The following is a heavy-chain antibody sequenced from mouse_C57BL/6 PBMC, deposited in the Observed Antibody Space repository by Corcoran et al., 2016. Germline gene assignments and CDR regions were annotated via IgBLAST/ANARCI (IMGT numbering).Heavy chain of an antibody. CDR3: AREGFYDGYYSAY. Sequence: DVQLQESGPGLVKPSQSLSLTCSVTGYSITSGYYWNWIRQFPGNKLEWMGYITYDGTNKYNPSLKNRISITRDTSKNQFFLKLNSVTTEDTATYYCAREGFYDGYYSAYWGQGTLVTVSA. V-gene: IGHV3-6*01. CDR2: ITYDGTN. J-gene: IGHJ3*01. D-gene: IGHD2-3*01. CDR1: GYSITSGYY.